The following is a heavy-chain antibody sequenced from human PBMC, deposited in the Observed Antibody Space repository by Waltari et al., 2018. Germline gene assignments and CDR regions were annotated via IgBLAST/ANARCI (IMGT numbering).Heavy chain of an antibody. CDR2: INPSGGST. D-gene: IGHD2-15*01. V-gene: IGHV1-46*01. CDR3: AAEMARVGGLDY. CDR1: GYTCTSYY. Sequence: QIQLVQSGAEGKNPGASVKVSCKASGYTCTSYYMHWVRQAPGQGLEWMGIINPSGGSTSYAQKFQGRVTMTRDTSTSTVYMELSSLRSEDTAVYYCAAEMARVGGLDYWGQGTLVTVSS. J-gene: IGHJ4*02.